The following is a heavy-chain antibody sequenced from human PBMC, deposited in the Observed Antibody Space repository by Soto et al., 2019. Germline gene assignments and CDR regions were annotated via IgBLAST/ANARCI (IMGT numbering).Heavy chain of an antibody. CDR1: GGSISSYY. V-gene: IGHV4-4*07. CDR3: ARDRITLLGVVSRYYYYGMDV. CDR2: IYTSGST. Sequence: SETLSLTCTVSGGSISSYYWSWIRQPAGKGLEWSGRIYTSGSTNYNPSLKSRVTMSVATSKNQFSLKLSSVTAADTSVYYCARDRITLLGVVSRYYYYGMDVWGQGTTVTVSS. J-gene: IGHJ6*02. D-gene: IGHD3-3*01.